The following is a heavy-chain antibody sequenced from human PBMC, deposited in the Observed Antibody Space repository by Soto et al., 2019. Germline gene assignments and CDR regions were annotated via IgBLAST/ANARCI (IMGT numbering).Heavy chain of an antibody. Sequence: QVQLQQWGAGLLKPSETLSLTCAVYGGSFSGYYWSWIRQPPGKGLEWIGEINHSGSTNYNPSLKSRVTISADTPKNQFSLKLSFVTAADTVVYYCARVRSQQLDHWGQGTLVTVSS. CDR2: INHSGST. CDR3: ARVRSQQLDH. J-gene: IGHJ4*02. V-gene: IGHV4-34*01. D-gene: IGHD6-13*01. CDR1: GGSFSGYY.